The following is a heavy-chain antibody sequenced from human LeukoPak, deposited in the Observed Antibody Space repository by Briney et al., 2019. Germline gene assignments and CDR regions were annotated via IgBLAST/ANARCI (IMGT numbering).Heavy chain of an antibody. CDR2: IYYSGST. Sequence: PETLSLTCTVSGGSISSYYWSWIRQPPGKGLEWIGYIYYSGSTNYNPSHKSRVTISVDTSKDQFSLKLSSVTAADTAVYYCARVWGDAFDIWGQGTMVTVSS. CDR3: ARVWGDAFDI. V-gene: IGHV4-59*01. D-gene: IGHD3-16*01. J-gene: IGHJ3*02. CDR1: GGSISSYY.